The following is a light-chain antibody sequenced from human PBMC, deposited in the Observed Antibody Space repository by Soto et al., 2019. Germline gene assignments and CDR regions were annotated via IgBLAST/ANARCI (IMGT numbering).Light chain of an antibody. Sequence: QSALTQPASVSGSPGQSITISCTGTSRDIGAYNFISWYQQHPGKAPKLLIYDVSDRPTGVSKRLSGSKSGSAASLTISGLQAEDEADYYCSSYTGITTLGIFGGGTKLTVL. CDR1: SRDIGAYNF. CDR2: DVS. CDR3: SSYTGITTLGI. J-gene: IGLJ2*01. V-gene: IGLV2-14*01.